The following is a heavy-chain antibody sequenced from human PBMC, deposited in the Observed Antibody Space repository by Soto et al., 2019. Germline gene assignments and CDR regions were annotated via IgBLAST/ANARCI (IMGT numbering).Heavy chain of an antibody. J-gene: IGHJ4*02. V-gene: IGHV1-69*01. CDR3: ARDRRVGGGVRYYFDY. CDR2: IIPIFGTA. CDR1: GGTFSSYA. Sequence: QVQLVQSGAEVKKPGSSVKVSCKASGGTFSSYAISWVRQAPGQGLEWMGGIIPIFGTANYAQKFQGRVTITADESTSTAYMALSSLRSEDTAVYYCARDRRVGGGVRYYFDYWGQGTLVTVSS. D-gene: IGHD3-3*01.